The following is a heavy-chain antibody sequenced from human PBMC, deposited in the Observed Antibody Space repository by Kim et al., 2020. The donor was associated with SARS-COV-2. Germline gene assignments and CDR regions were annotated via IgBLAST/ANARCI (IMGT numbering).Heavy chain of an antibody. J-gene: IGHJ4*02. CDR2: RST. D-gene: IGHD5-12*01. CDR3: ARGLGGYGY. Sequence: RSTSYADSVKGRFTISRDNAKNTLYLQMNSLRAEDTAVYYCARGLGGYGYWGQGTLVTVSS. V-gene: IGHV3-74*01.